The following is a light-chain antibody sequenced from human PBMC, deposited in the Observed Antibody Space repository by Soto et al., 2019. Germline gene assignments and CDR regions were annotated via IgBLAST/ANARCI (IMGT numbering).Light chain of an antibody. CDR1: SSDVGGYNY. Sequence: QSALTQPASVSGSPGQSITISCTGTSSDVGGYNYVSWYQQHPGKAPKLMIFEVVNRPSGISNRFSGSKSGNTASLTISGLQAEDEADYYCTSYTSDTTWVFGGGTKLTVL. V-gene: IGLV2-14*01. J-gene: IGLJ3*02. CDR3: TSYTSDTTWV. CDR2: EVV.